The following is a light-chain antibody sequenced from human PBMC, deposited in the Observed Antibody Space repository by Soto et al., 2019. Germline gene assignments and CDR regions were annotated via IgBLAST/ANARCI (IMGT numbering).Light chain of an antibody. J-gene: IGLJ2*01. CDR3: SSYTISSNLDVV. V-gene: IGLV2-14*01. Sequence: QSAMTQPASVSGSPGQSITISCTGTSSDVGGYNYVSWYQQHPGKAPKLMIYYVSNRPSGVSNRFSGSKSGNTASLTIAGLQAEDEAYYYCSSYTISSNLDVVFGGGPTVTVL. CDR1: SSDVGGYNY. CDR2: YVS.